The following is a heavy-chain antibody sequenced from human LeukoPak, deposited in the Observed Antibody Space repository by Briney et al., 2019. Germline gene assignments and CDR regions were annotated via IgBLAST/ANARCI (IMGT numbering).Heavy chain of an antibody. CDR1: GFTFSSYW. V-gene: IGHV3-7*01. CDR3: AGETVIGDAFDI. Sequence: GGSLRLSCAASGFTFSSYWMSWVRQAPGKGLEWVANIKQDGSEKYYVDSVKGRFTISRDNAKNSPYLQMNSLRAEDTAVYYCAGETVIGDAFDIWGQGTMVTVSS. D-gene: IGHD3-16*02. J-gene: IGHJ3*02. CDR2: IKQDGSEK.